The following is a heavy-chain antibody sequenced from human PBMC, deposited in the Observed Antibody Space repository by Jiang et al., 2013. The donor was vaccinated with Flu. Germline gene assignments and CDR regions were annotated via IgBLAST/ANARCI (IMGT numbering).Heavy chain of an antibody. CDR2: ISYDGSNK. Sequence: VRQAPGKGLEWVAVISYDGSNKYYADSVKGRFTISRDNSKNTLYLQMNSLRAEDTAVYYCARDMRSLTMVRGGLIYWGQGTLVTVSS. J-gene: IGHJ4*02. D-gene: IGHD3-10*01. CDR3: ARDMRSLTMVRGGLIY. V-gene: IGHV3-30-3*01.